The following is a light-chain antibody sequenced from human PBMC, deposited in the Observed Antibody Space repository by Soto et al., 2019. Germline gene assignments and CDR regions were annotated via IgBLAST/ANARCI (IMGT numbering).Light chain of an antibody. CDR1: QSVSTRS. J-gene: IGKJ2*01. CDR2: GAS. Sequence: ESTLPQSPGTLYLSPGESTTLSCRASQSVSTRSLAWYQQKPGQAPRLFIYGASIRATGITDRFSGSGSGTDFTLTTSILEPEAFGVYYCRHFGSSPPAFTCGQGTK. CDR3: RHFGSSPPAFT. V-gene: IGKV3-20*01.